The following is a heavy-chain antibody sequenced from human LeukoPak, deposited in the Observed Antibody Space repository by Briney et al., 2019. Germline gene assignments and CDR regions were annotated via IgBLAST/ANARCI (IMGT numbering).Heavy chain of an antibody. CDR1: GFTFSSYG. J-gene: IGHJ4*02. CDR3: ARSDCNSDCSHFDY. Sequence: GGSLRLSCAASGFTFSSYGMHRVRQAPGKGLEWVALIWYDGSNKYYADSVKGRFTISRDNAKNTLYLQMNSLRADDTAVYYCARSDCNSDCSHFDYWGQGTLVTVSS. D-gene: IGHD2/OR15-2a*01. CDR2: IWYDGSNK. V-gene: IGHV3-33*01.